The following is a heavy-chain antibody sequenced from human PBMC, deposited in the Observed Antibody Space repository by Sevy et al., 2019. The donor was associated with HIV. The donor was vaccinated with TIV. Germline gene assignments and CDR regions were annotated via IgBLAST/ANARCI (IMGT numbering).Heavy chain of an antibody. CDR2: IRNDPDGGTT. CDR1: GFTFRNAW. D-gene: IGHD3-10*01. J-gene: IGHJ4*02. CDR3: AKDGILWFGEFPSDY. Sequence: GGSLRLSCTASGFTFRNAWMTWVRQVPGKGLEWVGRIRNDPDGGTTDYAAPVRGRFTISRDDSKNTLYLQMNSLRAEDTAVYYCAKDGILWFGEFPSDYWGQGTLVTVSS. V-gene: IGHV3-15*01.